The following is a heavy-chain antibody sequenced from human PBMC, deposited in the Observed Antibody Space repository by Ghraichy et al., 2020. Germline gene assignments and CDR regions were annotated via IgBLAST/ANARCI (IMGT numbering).Heavy chain of an antibody. CDR3: ARAMASGWYNY. CDR2: TYYRSKWYN. Sequence: SQTLSLTCDISGDNVSSTSAAWSWIRQSPSRGLEWLGRTYYRSKWYNHYAVALKSRIIINADTSKNPVSLQLNSVTPEDTAEYYCARAMASGWYNYWGQGTLVTVSS. D-gene: IGHD6-19*01. J-gene: IGHJ4*02. CDR1: GDNVSSTSAA. V-gene: IGHV6-1*01.